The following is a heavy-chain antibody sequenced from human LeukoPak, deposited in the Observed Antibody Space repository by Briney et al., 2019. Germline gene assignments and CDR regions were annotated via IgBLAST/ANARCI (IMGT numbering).Heavy chain of an antibody. CDR2: INPNSGGT. J-gene: IGHJ5*02. CDR1: GYTFTGYY. V-gene: IGHV1-2*02. D-gene: IGHD5-12*01. CDR3: ARDGDGYDLVCWFDP. Sequence: ASVKVSCKASGYTFTGYYMHWVRQAPGQGLEWMGWINPNSGGTNYAQKFQGRVTMTRDTSISTAYMELSRLRSDDTAVYYYARDGDGYDLVCWFDPWGQGTLVTVSS.